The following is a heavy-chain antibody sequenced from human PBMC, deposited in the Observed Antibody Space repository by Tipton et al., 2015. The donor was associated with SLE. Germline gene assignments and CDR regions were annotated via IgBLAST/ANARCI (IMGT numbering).Heavy chain of an antibody. D-gene: IGHD6-19*01. CDR2: IYYREGT. J-gene: IGHJ6*02. CDR1: GGSISSYY. V-gene: IGHV4-59*08. CDR3: ARHHGSGWLYGLDV. Sequence: TLSLTCNVFGGSISSYYWSWIRQSPGKGLEWIGYIYYREGTNYSPSLKSRVTISLDASKNQLSLKLSSVTAADTAVYYCARHHGSGWLYGLDVWGQGTTVTVSS.